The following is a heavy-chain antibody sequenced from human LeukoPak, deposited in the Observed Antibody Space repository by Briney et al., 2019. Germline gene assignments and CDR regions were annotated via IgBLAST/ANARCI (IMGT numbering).Heavy chain of an antibody. CDR2: VNRDGSET. CDR3: ARNNGMDV. V-gene: IGHV3-7*03. J-gene: IGHJ6*02. CDR1: GFALSSHW. Sequence: GGSLRLSCAASGFALSSHWMTWVRQVPGRGPEWVANVNRDGSETYYLDSVKGRFTISKDNAKNSLYLQMNSLRAEDTALYHCARNNGMDVWGQGATVIVSS.